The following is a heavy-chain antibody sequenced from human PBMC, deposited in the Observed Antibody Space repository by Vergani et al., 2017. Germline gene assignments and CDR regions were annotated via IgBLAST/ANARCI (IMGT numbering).Heavy chain of an antibody. J-gene: IGHJ4*02. V-gene: IGHV3-33*08. CDR3: ARELTTVVEYYFDY. CDR1: GFTVSSNY. CDR2: IWYDGSNK. Sequence: VQLVETGGGLIQPGGSLRLSCAASGFTVSSNYMSWVRQAPGKGLEWVAVIWYDGSNKYYADSVKGRFTISRDNSKNTLYLQMNSLRAEDTAVYYCARELTTVVEYYFDYWGQGTLVTVSS. D-gene: IGHD4-23*01.